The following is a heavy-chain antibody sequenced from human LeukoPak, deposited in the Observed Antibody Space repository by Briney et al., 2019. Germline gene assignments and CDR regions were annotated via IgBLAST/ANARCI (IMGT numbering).Heavy chain of an antibody. D-gene: IGHD3-22*01. CDR1: GYSISSGYY. CDR2: IYHSGST. V-gene: IGHV4-38-2*02. CDR3: ANTMIGEEAFDI. J-gene: IGHJ3*02. Sequence: SETLSLTCTVSGYSISSGYYWGWIRQPPGKGLEWIGSIYHSGSTYYNPSLKSRVTISVDTSKNQFSLKLSSATAADTAVYYCANTMIGEEAFDIWGQGTMVTVSS.